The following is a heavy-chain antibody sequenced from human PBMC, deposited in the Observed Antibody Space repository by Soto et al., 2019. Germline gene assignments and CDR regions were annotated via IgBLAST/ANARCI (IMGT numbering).Heavy chain of an antibody. J-gene: IGHJ5*02. CDR3: ARGDKYCSGGTCYVNWFDP. CDR1: GGSISTYY. Sequence: SETLSLTCTVSGGSISTYYWSWIRQPPGKGLEWIGNIYYSGSTNYNPSLKSRVTISVDTSKNLFSLRLSSVTAADTAVYYCARGDKYCSGGTCYVNWFDPWGQGTLVTVSS. V-gene: IGHV4-59*01. CDR2: IYYSGST. D-gene: IGHD2-15*01.